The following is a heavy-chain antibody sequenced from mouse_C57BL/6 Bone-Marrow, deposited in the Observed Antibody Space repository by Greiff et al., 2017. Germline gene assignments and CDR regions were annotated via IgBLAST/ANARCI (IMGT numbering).Heavy chain of an antibody. Sequence: VQLQQPGAELVKPGASVKLSCKASGYTFTSYWMHWVKQRPGRGFEWIGRIDPNSGGTKYNEKFKSKATLTVDKPSSTAYMQLSSLTSEDSAVYYCARSRGCADYAMDYWGQGTSVTVSS. CDR3: ARSRGCADYAMDY. CDR1: GYTFTSYW. J-gene: IGHJ4*01. D-gene: IGHD3-3*01. CDR2: IDPNSGGT. V-gene: IGHV1-72*01.